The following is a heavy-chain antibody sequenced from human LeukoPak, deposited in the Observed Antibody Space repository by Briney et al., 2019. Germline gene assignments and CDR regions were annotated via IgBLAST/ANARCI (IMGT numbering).Heavy chain of an antibody. CDR1: GYTFTSYY. V-gene: IGHV1-46*01. D-gene: IGHD6-13*01. Sequence: GASVKVSCKASGYTFTSYYMHWVRQAPGQGLEWMGIINPSGGSTSYAQKFQGRVTMTRDTSTSTVYMELSSLRAEDTAVYYCAKLGIAAAGPTYYYYYYMDVWGKGTTVTISS. CDR2: INPSGGST. CDR3: AKLGIAAAGPTYYYYYYMDV. J-gene: IGHJ6*03.